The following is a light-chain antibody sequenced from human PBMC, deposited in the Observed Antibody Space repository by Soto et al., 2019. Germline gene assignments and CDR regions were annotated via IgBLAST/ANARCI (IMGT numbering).Light chain of an antibody. CDR3: SSYAGSNNFV. CDR2: EVS. J-gene: IGLJ2*01. V-gene: IGLV2-8*01. Sequence: QSVLTQPPSASGSPGQSVTISCTGTSSDVRDYNYVSWYQQHPGKAPKLMIYEVSKRPSGVPDRFSGSKSGNPASLTVSGLQAEDEADYYCSSYAGSNNFVFGGGTKLTVL. CDR1: SSDVRDYNY.